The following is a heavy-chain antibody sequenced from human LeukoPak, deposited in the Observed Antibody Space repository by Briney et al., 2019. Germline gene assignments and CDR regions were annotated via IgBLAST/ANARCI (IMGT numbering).Heavy chain of an antibody. V-gene: IGHV3-7*01. CDR2: IKHNGGEK. Sequence: GGSLRLSCVASGFTFTDYFMSWVRQAPGKGLEWVASIKHNGGEKYYVDSVKGRFTISRDNAKNSLYLEMSSLRVEDTAVYYCARQGTVTMDAFDNWGQGTMVTVSS. CDR1: GFTFTDYF. D-gene: IGHD4-17*01. J-gene: IGHJ3*02. CDR3: ARQGTVTMDAFDN.